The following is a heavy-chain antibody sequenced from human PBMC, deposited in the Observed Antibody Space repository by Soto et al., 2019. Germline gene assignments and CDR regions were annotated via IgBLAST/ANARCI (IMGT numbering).Heavy chain of an antibody. D-gene: IGHD3-10*01. J-gene: IGHJ5*02. CDR1: GGTFSSYT. V-gene: IGHV1-69*02. CDR3: ARFPYYGSGSYWWFDP. Sequence: QVQLVQSGAEVKKPGSSVKVSCKASGGTFSSYTISWVRQAPGQGLEWMGRIIPILGIANYAQKFQGRVTITADKSTSTAYMELSSLKSEDTAVYYCARFPYYGSGSYWWFDPWGQGTLVTVSS. CDR2: IIPILGIA.